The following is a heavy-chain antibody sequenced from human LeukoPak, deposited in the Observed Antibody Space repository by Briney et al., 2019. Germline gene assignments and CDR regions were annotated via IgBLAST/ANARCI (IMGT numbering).Heavy chain of an antibody. CDR2: IYYSGST. V-gene: IGHV4-39*07. CDR3: ARRSWLRFYYFDY. Sequence: SETLSLTCTVSGGSISSSSYYWGWIRQPPGKGLEWIGSIYYSGSTYYNPSLKSRVTISVDTSKNQFSLNLSSVTAADTAVYYCARRSWLRFYYFDYWGQGTLVTVSS. CDR1: GGSISSSSYY. D-gene: IGHD5-12*01. J-gene: IGHJ4*02.